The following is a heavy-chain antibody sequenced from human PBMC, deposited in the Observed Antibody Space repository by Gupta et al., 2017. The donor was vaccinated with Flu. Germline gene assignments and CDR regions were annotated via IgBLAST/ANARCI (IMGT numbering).Heavy chain of an antibody. D-gene: IGHD6-19*01. V-gene: IGHV1-18*01. Sequence: QVQVVQSVSAVKEPGASVNISCKTSGYTFVSYNFAWVRQAPGQGLEWIGGISAYNDHSNTAQSFEERITKTTDTSTNTAQRELRRLTPDDTAVYFCARDRGRAEAGFDYWGHGTPVIVSS. CDR2: ISAYNDHS. CDR3: ARDRGRAEAGFDY. J-gene: IGHJ4*01. CDR1: GYTFVSYN.